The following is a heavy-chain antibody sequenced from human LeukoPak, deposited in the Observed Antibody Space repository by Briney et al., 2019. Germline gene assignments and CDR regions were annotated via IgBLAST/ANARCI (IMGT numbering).Heavy chain of an antibody. CDR2: IKTDGTST. V-gene: IGHV3-74*01. CDR3: VTGSGSLTY. D-gene: IGHD1-26*01. J-gene: IGHJ4*02. CDR1: GFAFSTYW. Sequence: GGPLRLSCAGSGFAFSTYWLHWVRQAPGNGLVWVSHIKTDGTSTTYADSVKGRFTVSRDNAKNTLFLQMNSLRAEDTAVYYCVTGSGSLTYWGQGTLVTVSS.